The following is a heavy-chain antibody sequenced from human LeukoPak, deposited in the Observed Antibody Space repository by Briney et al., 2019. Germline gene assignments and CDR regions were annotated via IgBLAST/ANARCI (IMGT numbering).Heavy chain of an antibody. Sequence: GGSLRLSCAASGFTFSSYEMNWVRQAPGKGLEWVSYISSSGSTIYYADSVKGRFTISRDNAKNSLYLQMNSLRAEDTAVYYCAGGEGIAAAGPEDFDYWGQGTLVTVSS. J-gene: IGHJ4*02. CDR1: GFTFSSYE. CDR2: ISSSGSTI. CDR3: AGGEGIAAAGPEDFDY. D-gene: IGHD6-13*01. V-gene: IGHV3-48*03.